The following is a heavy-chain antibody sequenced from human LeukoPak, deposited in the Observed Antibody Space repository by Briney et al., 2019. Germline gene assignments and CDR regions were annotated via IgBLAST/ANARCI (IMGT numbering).Heavy chain of an antibody. D-gene: IGHD3-3*01. CDR3: ARDLEWLFDY. J-gene: IGHJ4*02. CDR1: GGSISDYY. V-gene: IGHV4-4*07. Sequence: PSETLSLTCTVSGGSISDYYWSWIRQPAGKGLEWIGRIYTSGSTNYNPSLKSRVTISIDTSKNQFSLKLTSVTAADTAVYYCARDLEWLFDYWGQGTLVTVSS. CDR2: IYTSGST.